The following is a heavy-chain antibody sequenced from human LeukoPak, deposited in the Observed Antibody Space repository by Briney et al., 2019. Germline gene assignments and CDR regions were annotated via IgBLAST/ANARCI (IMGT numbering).Heavy chain of an antibody. CDR1: GFTVSSNY. D-gene: IGHD2-8*01. J-gene: IGHJ4*02. Sequence: PGGSLRLSCAASGFTVSSNYMSWVRQAPGKGLEWVSSISSSSSYIYYADSVKGRFTISRDNAKNSLYLQINSLRAEDTAVYYCALIIGNNGLFDYWGQGTLVTVSS. CDR2: ISSSSSYI. V-gene: IGHV3-21*01. CDR3: ALIIGNNGLFDY.